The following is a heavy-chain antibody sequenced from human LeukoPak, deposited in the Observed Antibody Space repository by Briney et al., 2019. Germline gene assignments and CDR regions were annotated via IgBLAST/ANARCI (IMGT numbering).Heavy chain of an antibody. CDR1: GFTFDDYA. Sequence: GRSLRLSCAASGFTFDDYAMHWVRQAPGMGLVWVSRINEDGSDSMYAESVKGRFTISRDNTKNTVYLQMNSLRAEDTAVYYCVRDETLWTLDWWGQGTLVSVSS. J-gene: IGHJ4*02. D-gene: IGHD1-1*01. CDR3: VRDETLWTLDW. V-gene: IGHV3-74*03. CDR2: INEDGSDS.